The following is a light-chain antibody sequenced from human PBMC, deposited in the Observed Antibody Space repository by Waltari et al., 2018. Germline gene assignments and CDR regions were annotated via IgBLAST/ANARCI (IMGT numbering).Light chain of an antibody. CDR3: QQYFGTPLT. V-gene: IGKV4-1*01. CDR1: QSLCYRSNNKNY. Sequence: DIVMTQSPDSLAVSLGERATINCKSNQSLCYRSNNKNYLNWYQHKPGQPPKLPIYWASTRESGVTDRFSGGGSGTDFTLTISSLQAEDVAIYYCQQYFGTPLTFGGGTRVEIK. J-gene: IGKJ4*01. CDR2: WAS.